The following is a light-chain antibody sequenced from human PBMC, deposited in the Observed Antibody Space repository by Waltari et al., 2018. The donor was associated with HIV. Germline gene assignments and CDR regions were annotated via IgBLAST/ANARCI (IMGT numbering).Light chain of an antibody. CDR3: ASITDDNTII. J-gene: IGLJ2*01. V-gene: IGLV2-14*03. CDR2: AVD. CDR1: ASDFGLYNS. Sequence: AVTQPASVSGLPGQSTTISCTGDASDFGLYNSFSRYQPDSANPPRLLLYAVDSRASGVSDRFSGSMSGNTASLTISGRRAEDEGHYYCASITDDNTIIFGGGTEVTVL.